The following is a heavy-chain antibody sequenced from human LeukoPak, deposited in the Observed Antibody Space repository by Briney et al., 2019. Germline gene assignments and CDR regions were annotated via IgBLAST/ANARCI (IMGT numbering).Heavy chain of an antibody. D-gene: IGHD6-13*01. CDR3: ARDNTAAGPFDY. CDR2: VDPSGGST. J-gene: IGHJ4*02. V-gene: IGHV1-46*01. CDR1: GYTFTSHY. Sequence: SVKVSCKASGYTFTSHYMHWVRQAPGQGLEWMGIVDPSGGSTSRAQKFQGRVTITRDTSTSTVYKELSSLRSEDTAVYYCARDNTAAGPFDYWGQGTLVTVSS.